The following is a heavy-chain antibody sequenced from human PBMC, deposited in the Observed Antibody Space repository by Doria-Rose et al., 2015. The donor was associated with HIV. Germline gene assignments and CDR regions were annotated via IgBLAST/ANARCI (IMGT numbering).Heavy chain of an antibody. Sequence: QVQLQESGPGLVKPSETLSLTCSVSGGSISHYYWSWIRQPPGKGLEYIGDIFYTGSTNYSHSLKSRVSISIDTSKNKFSLRLSSVTAADTAVYYCARVLSGTYDYWGQGTLVTVS. J-gene: IGHJ4*02. CDR3: ARVLSGTYDY. CDR2: IFYTGST. D-gene: IGHD1-26*01. V-gene: IGHV4-59*01. CDR1: GGSISHYY.